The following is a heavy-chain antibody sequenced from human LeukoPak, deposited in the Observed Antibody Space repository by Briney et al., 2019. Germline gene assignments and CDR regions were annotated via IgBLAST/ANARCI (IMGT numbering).Heavy chain of an antibody. CDR1: GYTLTELS. D-gene: IGHD2-2*01. CDR2: FDPEDGET. Sequence: VASVKVSCKVSGYTLTELSMYWVRQAPGKGLEWMGGFDPEDGETIYAQKFQGRVTMTEDTSTDTAYMELSSLRSEDTAVYYCATDLAERVSSSPTVDYYYMDVWGKGTTVTVSS. V-gene: IGHV1-24*01. CDR3: ATDLAERVSSSPTVDYYYMDV. J-gene: IGHJ6*03.